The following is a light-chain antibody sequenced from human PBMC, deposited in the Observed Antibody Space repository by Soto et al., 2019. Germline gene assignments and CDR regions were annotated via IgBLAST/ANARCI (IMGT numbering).Light chain of an antibody. CDR2: GAS. V-gene: IGKV3-15*01. CDR3: QQYDNWLT. Sequence: EVVMTQSPATLSVSPGERATLSYRASQSVSTKLAWYQQKPGQAPRLLIYGASTRATGIPARFSGSGSGTEFTLTISSLQSEDFAIYYCQQYDNWLTFGGGTKVEIK. J-gene: IGKJ4*01. CDR1: QSVSTK.